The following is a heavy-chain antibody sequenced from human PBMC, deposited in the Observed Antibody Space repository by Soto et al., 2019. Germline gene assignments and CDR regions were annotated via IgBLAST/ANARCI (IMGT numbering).Heavy chain of an antibody. V-gene: IGHV4-4*07. D-gene: IGHD2-2*01. CDR1: AGSISSYY. CDR2: IYTGGST. J-gene: IGHJ4*02. CDR3: ARETRGSFDY. Sequence: SETLSLTCTVSAGSISSYYWSCIRQPAWKLLEWIGRIYTGGSTNYNPSLKSRVTMSGDTSKNQCSRKLSSVTAADTAVYSWARETRGSFDYWGQGXLVTVYS.